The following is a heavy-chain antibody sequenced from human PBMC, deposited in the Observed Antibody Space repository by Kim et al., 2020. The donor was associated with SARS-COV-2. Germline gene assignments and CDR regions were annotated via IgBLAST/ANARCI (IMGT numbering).Heavy chain of an antibody. CDR3: ARSPALDSSGYQSGYFDL. D-gene: IGHD3-22*01. V-gene: IGHV4-30-2*01. CDR2: IYHSGST. J-gene: IGHJ2*01. Sequence: SETLSLTCAVSGGSISSGGYSWSWIRQPPGKGLEWIGYIYHSGSTYYNPSLKSRVTISVDRSKNQFSLKLSSVTAADTAVYYCARSPALDSSGYQSGYFDLWGRGTLVTVSS. CDR1: GGSISSGGYS.